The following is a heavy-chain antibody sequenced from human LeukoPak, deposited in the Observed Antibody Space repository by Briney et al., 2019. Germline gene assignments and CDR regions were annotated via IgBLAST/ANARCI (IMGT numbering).Heavy chain of an antibody. D-gene: IGHD1-1*01. CDR2: VYTGGST. Sequence: PSETLSLTCSVSGGSISSGSYYWSWIRQPAGKGLEWIGHVYTGGSTYYNPSLRSRVTMSVDTSKNQFSLKLSSVTAADTAVYYCASRSYNWNPGGRRAFDIWGQGTMVTVSS. V-gene: IGHV4-61*09. J-gene: IGHJ3*02. CDR3: ASRSYNWNPGGRRAFDI. CDR1: GGSISSGSYY.